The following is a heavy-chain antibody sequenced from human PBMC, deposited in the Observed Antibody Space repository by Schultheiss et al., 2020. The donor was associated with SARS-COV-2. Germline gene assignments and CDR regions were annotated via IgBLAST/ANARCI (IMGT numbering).Heavy chain of an antibody. Sequence: SETLSLTCTVSGGSISSYYWSWIRQPPGKGLEWIGYIYYSGSTYYNPSLKSRVTISVDTSKNQFSLKLSSVTAADTAVYYCARSIAVTGGAFDIWGQGTMVTVSS. V-gene: IGHV4-59*06. CDR2: IYYSGST. D-gene: IGHD6-6*01. CDR3: ARSIAVTGGAFDI. J-gene: IGHJ3*02. CDR1: GGSISSYY.